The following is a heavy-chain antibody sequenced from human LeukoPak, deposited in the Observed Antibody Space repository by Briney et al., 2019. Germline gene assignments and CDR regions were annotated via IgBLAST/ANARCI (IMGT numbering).Heavy chain of an antibody. CDR2: IGSDGSNT. V-gene: IGHV3-74*01. Sequence: AGGSLRLSCAASGFTFSSYWMHWVRQAPGKGLVWVSRIGSDGSNTNYADSVKGRFTISRDNSKNTLYLQMNYLRAEDTAVYYCAKDPTSVGGRHDWLLDSWGQGTLVTVSS. CDR3: AKDPTSVGGRHDWLLDS. CDR1: GFTFSSYW. D-gene: IGHD3-9*01. J-gene: IGHJ5*02.